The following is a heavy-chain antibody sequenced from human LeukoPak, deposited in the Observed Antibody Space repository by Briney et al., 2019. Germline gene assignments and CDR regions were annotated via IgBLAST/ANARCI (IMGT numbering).Heavy chain of an antibody. CDR2: ISWNSGGI. CDR1: GFTFDDYA. CDR3: ARDASPFRHNNGYNDY. Sequence: GGSLRLSCAASGFTFDDYAMHWVRQAPGKGLEWVSGISWNSGGIGYADSVKGRFTISRDNAKNSLYLQMNSLRAEDTAVYYCARDASPFRHNNGYNDYWGQGTLVTVSS. V-gene: IGHV3-9*01. D-gene: IGHD5-24*01. J-gene: IGHJ4*02.